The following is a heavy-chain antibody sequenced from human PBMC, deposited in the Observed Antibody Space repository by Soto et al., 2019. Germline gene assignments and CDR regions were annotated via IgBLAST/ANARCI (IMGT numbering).Heavy chain of an antibody. D-gene: IGHD2-15*01. CDR2: VTGGGHTT. V-gene: IGHV3-23*04. CDR1: GFTFSRYA. Sequence: EAQLVESGGGLVQPGGSLRLSCAASGFTFSRYAMSWVRQAPGKGLEWVSTVTGGGHTTYNADSVNGRFNISRDNSKNPLDLEMTDLSAGDTAIYYCASASGDLDGYGMDMWGPGTTVTVSS. J-gene: IGHJ6*02. CDR3: ASASGDLDGYGMDM.